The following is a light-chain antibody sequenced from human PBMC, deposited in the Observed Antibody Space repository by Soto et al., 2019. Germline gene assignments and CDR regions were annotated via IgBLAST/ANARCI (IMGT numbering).Light chain of an antibody. J-gene: IGKJ1*01. CDR3: RQYNLWPPET. V-gene: IGKV3-15*01. Sequence: EIVLTQSPGTLSLSPGQGATPSCRASQSVSSSYIAWYQQRPGQAPRLLIFGASTRATGIPARFTGSGSGTEFILTISSLQSEDSAVYYCRQYNLWPPETFGQGTKVDIK. CDR2: GAS. CDR1: QSVSSS.